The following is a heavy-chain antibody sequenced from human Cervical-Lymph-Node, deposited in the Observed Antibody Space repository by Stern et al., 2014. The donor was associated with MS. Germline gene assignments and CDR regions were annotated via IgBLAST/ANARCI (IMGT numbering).Heavy chain of an antibody. D-gene: IGHD3-22*01. CDR1: AGSISGGSYY. Sequence: QVQLQESGPRLVKPSETLSLTCSVSAGSISGGSYYWGWIRQSPDKGLEWIGNAYYTGVTYYNPSLKSRVTISVDTSKDLLSLRLSSVTAADTAMYYCALYYDTTGQPFDYWGQGTLVSVSS. CDR3: ALYYDTTGQPFDY. J-gene: IGHJ4*02. V-gene: IGHV4-39*01. CDR2: AYYTGVT.